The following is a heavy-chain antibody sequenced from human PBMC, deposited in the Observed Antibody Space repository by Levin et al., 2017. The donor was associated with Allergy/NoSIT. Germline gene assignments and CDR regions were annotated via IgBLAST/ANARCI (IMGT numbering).Heavy chain of an antibody. CDR2: INQSGST. J-gene: IGHJ4*02. Sequence: SQTLSLTCAVYDGSFRGYYWSWIRQPPGKGLEWIGEINQSGSTNYNPSLKSRVTISADTSKKQFSLKLSSVTAADTAVYYCARGLGSGGYYIRWGQGTLVTVSS. CDR1: DGSFRGYY. CDR3: ARGLGSGGYYIR. D-gene: IGHD3-10*01. V-gene: IGHV4-34*01.